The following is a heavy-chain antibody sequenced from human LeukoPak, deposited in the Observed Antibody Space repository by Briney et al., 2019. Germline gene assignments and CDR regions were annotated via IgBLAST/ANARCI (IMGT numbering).Heavy chain of an antibody. J-gene: IGHJ4*02. D-gene: IGHD3-9*01. Sequence: SETLSLTCTVSGGSVSTTNYYWNWIRQPPGKGLEWIGYISYSGSTDYNPSLKSRVTISVDTSKNQFSLNLTSVTAADTAVYYCARGLRYFDWLLDYWGQGTLVTVSS. CDR2: ISYSGST. V-gene: IGHV4-61*01. CDR3: ARGLRYFDWLLDY. CDR1: GGSVSTTNYY.